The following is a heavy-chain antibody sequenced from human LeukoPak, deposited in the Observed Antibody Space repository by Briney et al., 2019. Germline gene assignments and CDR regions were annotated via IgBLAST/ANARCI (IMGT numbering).Heavy chain of an antibody. CDR2: INHSGST. Sequence: PSETLSLTCTVSGGSIRSSYYYWGWIRQPPGKGLEWIGEINHSGSTNYNPSLKSRVTISVDTSKNQFSLKLSSVTAADTAVYYCARDRDIGTYYYYYGMDVWGQGTTVTVSS. V-gene: IGHV4-39*07. J-gene: IGHJ6*02. CDR1: GGSIRSSYYY. CDR3: ARDRDIGTYYYYYGMDV. D-gene: IGHD1-26*01.